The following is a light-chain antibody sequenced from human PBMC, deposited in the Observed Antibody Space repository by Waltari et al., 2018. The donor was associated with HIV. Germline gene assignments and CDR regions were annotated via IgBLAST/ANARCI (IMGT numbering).Light chain of an antibody. CDR2: INTDGSH. CDR3: QAWGAGIRV. V-gene: IGLV4-69*01. CDR1: SGHTSNA. J-gene: IGLJ3*02. Sequence: QLVLTQSPSASASLGASVKLTCTLSSGHTSNAIAWHQQQPEKGPRFLLKINTDGSHGRGDGIPDRFSGSSSGAERYLTISSLQSEDEADYYCQAWGAGIRVFGGGTKLTVL.